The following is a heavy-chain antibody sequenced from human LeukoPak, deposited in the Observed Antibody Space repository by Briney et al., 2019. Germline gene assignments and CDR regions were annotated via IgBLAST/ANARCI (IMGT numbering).Heavy chain of an antibody. V-gene: IGHV3-30*04. J-gene: IGHJ3*02. CDR1: GFTFSSYA. CDR2: ISYDGSNK. CDR3: AREEYSSSLGAFDM. Sequence: PGGSLRLSCAASGFTFSSYAMHWVRQPPGKGLEWVAVISYDGSNKYCADSVKGRFTISRDNSKNTLYPQMNSLRAEDTAVYYCAREEYSSSLGAFDMWGQGTMDTVSS. D-gene: IGHD6-6*01.